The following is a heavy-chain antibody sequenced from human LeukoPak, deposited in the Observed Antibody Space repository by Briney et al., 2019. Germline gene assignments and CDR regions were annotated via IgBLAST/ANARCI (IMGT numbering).Heavy chain of an antibody. CDR3: APYRQQSTIEDY. J-gene: IGHJ4*02. V-gene: IGHV3-23*01. CDR2: ISGTTGNT. CDR1: GFTFSSYS. Sequence: GGSLRLSCAVSGFTFSSYSMMWVRQAPGKGLEWVSAISGTTGNTYYADSVKGRFTISRDRSRNTLYLQTNSLRAEDTAVYYCAPYRQQSTIEDYWGQGTLVTVSS. D-gene: IGHD5/OR15-5a*01.